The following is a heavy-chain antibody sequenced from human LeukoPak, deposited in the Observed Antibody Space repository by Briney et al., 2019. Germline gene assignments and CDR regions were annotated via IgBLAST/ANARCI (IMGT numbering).Heavy chain of an antibody. D-gene: IGHD3-9*01. CDR1: GYTFTGYL. V-gene: IGHV1-18*04. CDR2: ISSYNGNT. J-gene: IGHJ5*02. CDR3: TRDDVTGARGGNWFDP. Sequence: GASVKVSCKASGYTFTGYLMHWVRQAPGQGLEWMGWISSYNGNTNYAQKFQGRVTMTRDTSTSTAYMDLRSLRSDDTAVYYCTRDDVTGARGGNWFDPWGQGTLVTVSS.